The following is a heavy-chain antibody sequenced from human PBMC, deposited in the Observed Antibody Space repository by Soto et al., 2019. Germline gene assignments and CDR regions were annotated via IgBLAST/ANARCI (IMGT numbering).Heavy chain of an antibody. D-gene: IGHD7-27*01. CDR3: ARGPSGDKVDA. V-gene: IGHV4-30-4*01. CDR2: IYDGGRT. CDR1: GGSISTVDYW. Sequence: QVQLQESGPGLVKPSQTLSLTCTVSGGSISTVDYWWSWIRQSPDMGLEWIGHIYDGGRTYNNPSLESRVTMSVDTSKSQGSLTFSSVSAADTAVYYCARGPSGDKVDAWGQGTLVTVSS. J-gene: IGHJ5*02.